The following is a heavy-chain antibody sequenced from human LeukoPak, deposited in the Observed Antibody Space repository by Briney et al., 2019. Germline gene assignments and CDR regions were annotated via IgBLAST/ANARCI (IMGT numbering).Heavy chain of an antibody. D-gene: IGHD1-26*01. CDR1: GFIFSNAW. Sequence: GGSLRLSCAASGFIFSNAWMSWVRQAPGKGLEWVSVIYSGGTTYYADSVKGRFTISRDNSKNTLYLQMNSLRAEDTAVYYCATDSDSGSPHGAFDIWGQGTMVTVSS. J-gene: IGHJ3*02. CDR2: IYSGGTT. V-gene: IGHV3-53*01. CDR3: ATDSDSGSPHGAFDI.